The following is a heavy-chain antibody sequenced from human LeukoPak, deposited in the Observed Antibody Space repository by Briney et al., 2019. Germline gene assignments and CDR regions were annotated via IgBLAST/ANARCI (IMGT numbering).Heavy chain of an antibody. CDR3: ARGDIVATAFDY. J-gene: IGHJ4*02. D-gene: IGHD5-12*01. V-gene: IGHV1-46*01. CDR2: INPSGGST. Sequence: ASVKVSCKASGGTFSSYAISWVRQAPGQGLEWMGIINPSGGSTSYAQKFQGRVTMTRDMSTSTVYMELSSLRSEDTAVYYCARGDIVATAFDYWGQGTLVTVSS. CDR1: GGTFSSYA.